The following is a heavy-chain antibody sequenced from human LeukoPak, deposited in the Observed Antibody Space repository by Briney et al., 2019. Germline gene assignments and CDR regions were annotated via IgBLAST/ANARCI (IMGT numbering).Heavy chain of an antibody. D-gene: IGHD1-1*01. V-gene: IGHV3-23*01. CDR2: INGGGGST. CDR1: GFTFSSYA. CDR3: AKVARAGPGDC. Sequence: PGGSLRLSCAASGFTFSSYAMSWVRQAPGRGPEWVSAINGGGGSTYYADSLKGRFTISRDNSKNTLYLQLNSLRAEVSAVYYCAKVARAGPGDCWGQGTLVTVSS. J-gene: IGHJ4*02.